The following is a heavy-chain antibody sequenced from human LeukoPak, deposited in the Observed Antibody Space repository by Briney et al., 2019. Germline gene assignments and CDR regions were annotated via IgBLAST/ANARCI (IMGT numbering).Heavy chain of an antibody. Sequence: ASVKVSCKASGYTFTGYYMHWVRQAPGQGLEWMEWINPNTGGTNSAQKFQGRVTMTRDTSISTAYMELSSLRSDDTAVYYCARDERTGNSLFDYWGQGTLVTVSS. J-gene: IGHJ4*02. CDR2: INPNTGGT. D-gene: IGHD1-1*01. CDR3: ARDERTGNSLFDY. V-gene: IGHV1-2*02. CDR1: GYTFTGYY.